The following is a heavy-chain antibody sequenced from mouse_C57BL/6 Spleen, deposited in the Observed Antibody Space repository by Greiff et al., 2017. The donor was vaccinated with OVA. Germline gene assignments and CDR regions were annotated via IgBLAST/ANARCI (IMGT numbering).Heavy chain of an antibody. J-gene: IGHJ4*01. CDR2: IDPSDSYT. CDR3: ARSNSYAMDY. CDR1: GYTFTSYW. Sequence: QVQLKQPGAELVKPGASVKLSCKASGYTFTSYWMQWVKQRPGQGLEWIGEIDPSDSYTNYNQKFKGKATLTVDTSSSTAYMQLSSLTSEDSAVYYCARSNSYAMDYWGQGTSVTVSS. V-gene: IGHV1-50*01.